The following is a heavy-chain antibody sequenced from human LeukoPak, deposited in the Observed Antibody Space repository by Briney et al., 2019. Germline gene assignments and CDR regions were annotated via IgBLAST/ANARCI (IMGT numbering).Heavy chain of an antibody. Sequence: GESLKISCKGSGYSFTSYWIGWVRHMPGKGLEWMGIIYPGDSDTRYSPSFQGQVTISADKSISAAYLQWSSLKASDTAMYYCARRRSSWTGYYYGMDVWGQGTTVTVSS. CDR3: ARRRSSWTGYYYGMDV. J-gene: IGHJ6*02. D-gene: IGHD6-13*01. CDR2: IYPGDSDT. V-gene: IGHV5-51*01. CDR1: GYSFTSYW.